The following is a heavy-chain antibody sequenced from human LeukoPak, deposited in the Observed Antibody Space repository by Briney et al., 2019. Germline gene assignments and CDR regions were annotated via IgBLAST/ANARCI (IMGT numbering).Heavy chain of an antibody. V-gene: IGHV1-69*13. CDR2: IIPIFGTA. CDR1: GGTFSSYA. Sequence: GASVKVSCKASGGTFSSYAISWVRQAPGQGLEWMGGIIPIFGTANYAQKFQGRVTITADESTSTAYMELSSLRSEDTAVYYCATIGRPWVVLSAANHIPSYNWFDPWGQGTLVTVSS. D-gene: IGHD2-8*01. CDR3: ATIGRPWVVLSAANHIPSYNWFDP. J-gene: IGHJ5*02.